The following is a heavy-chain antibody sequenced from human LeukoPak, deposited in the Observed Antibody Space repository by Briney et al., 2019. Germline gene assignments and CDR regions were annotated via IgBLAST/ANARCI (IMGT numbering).Heavy chain of an antibody. CDR1: GGTFSSYA. CDR3: ARAHFWSGYRYYYYYGMDV. V-gene: IGHV1-69*13. Sequence: GASVKVSCKASGGTFSSYAISWVRQAPGQGLEWMGGIFPIFGTANYAQKFQGRVTITADESTSTAYMELSSLRSEDTAVYYCARAHFWSGYRYYYYYGMDVWGQGTTVTVSS. D-gene: IGHD3-3*01. CDR2: IFPIFGTA. J-gene: IGHJ6*02.